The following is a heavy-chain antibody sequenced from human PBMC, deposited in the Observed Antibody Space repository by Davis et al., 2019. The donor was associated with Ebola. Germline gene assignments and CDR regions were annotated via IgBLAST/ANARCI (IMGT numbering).Heavy chain of an antibody. J-gene: IGHJ4*02. CDR1: GYSFTAYF. CDR3: ATGPGLAARAIYYFDY. CDR2: INPYSGAT. Sequence: AASVKVSCKTSGYSFTAYFIHWMRQTPGQGLEWMGRINPYSGATNYAQKFQGRVTMTRNASISTAYMELSSLRSDDTAVYYCATGPGLAARAIYYFDYWGQGALVTVSS. D-gene: IGHD6-6*01. V-gene: IGHV1-2*06.